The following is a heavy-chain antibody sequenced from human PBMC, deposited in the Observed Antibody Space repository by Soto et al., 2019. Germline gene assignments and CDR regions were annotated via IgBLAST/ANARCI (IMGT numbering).Heavy chain of an antibody. D-gene: IGHD1-26*01. CDR3: ARGWETVGTTTPFAY. V-gene: IGHV1-69*06. CDR1: GGTFSNYA. CDR2: IIPLFGTP. Sequence: SVKVSCKASGGTFSNYAINWVLQAPGQGLEWMGGIIPLFGTPNYAQKFQGRVTFTAHKSTSTAYMELRSLRSDDTAVYYCARGWETVGTTTPFAYWGQGTLVTVSS. J-gene: IGHJ4*02.